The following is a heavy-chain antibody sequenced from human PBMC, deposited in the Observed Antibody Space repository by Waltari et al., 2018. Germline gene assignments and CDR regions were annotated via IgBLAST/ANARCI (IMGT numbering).Heavy chain of an antibody. Sequence: QVQLMESGGGVVQPGGSPRLYCVDPDSTFSSYSTHWVRQAPGKGLEWLAVISYNERNIYYVDSVKGRFTISRDNSKKMLYLQMNSLRGEDTAIYYCARDYCDRTYCHGMDVWGQGTTVTVSS. CDR3: ARDYCDRTYCHGMDV. D-gene: IGHD3-22*01. J-gene: IGHJ6*02. CDR1: DSTFSSYS. V-gene: IGHV3-30*04. CDR2: ISYNERNI.